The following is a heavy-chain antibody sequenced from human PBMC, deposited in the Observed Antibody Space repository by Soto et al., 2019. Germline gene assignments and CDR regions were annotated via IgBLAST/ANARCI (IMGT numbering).Heavy chain of an antibody. J-gene: IGHJ4*02. CDR2: IGTSSGNT. CDR3: ARDTGNFLDY. V-gene: IGHV1-18*01. CDR1: VYTFTSYT. Sequence: SVKVSCKASVYTFTSYTVSWVRQAPGQGLEWVGWIGTSSGNTDSARNLQGRVTMTTDTYTSTAYMELRSLRSDDTAVYYCARDTGNFLDYWGQGTRVTVSS.